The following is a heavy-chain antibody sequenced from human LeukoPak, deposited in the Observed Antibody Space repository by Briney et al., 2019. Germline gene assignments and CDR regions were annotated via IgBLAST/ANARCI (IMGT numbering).Heavy chain of an antibody. V-gene: IGHV1-46*01. J-gene: IGHJ4*02. D-gene: IGHD3-10*01. CDR2: INPSGGST. CDR3: ARVENYYGSGSPTNFDY. CDR1: GYTFTSYG. Sequence: ASVKVSCKASGYTFTSYGINWVRQAPGQGLEWMGIINPSGGSTSYAQKFQGRVTMTRDMSTSTVYMELSSLRSEDTAVYYCARVENYYGSGSPTNFDYWGQGTLVTVSS.